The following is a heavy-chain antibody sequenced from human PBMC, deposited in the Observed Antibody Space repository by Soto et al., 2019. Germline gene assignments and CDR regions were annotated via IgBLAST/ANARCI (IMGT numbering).Heavy chain of an antibody. CDR3: AKEGLERPYNFDY. V-gene: IGHV3-23*01. J-gene: IGHJ4*02. CDR1: GFTFSNYA. CDR2: IDGSGDGT. Sequence: EVQVLESGGGLGQPGGSLRLSCAASGFTFSNYAMSWVRQAPGKGLEWVSGIDGSGDGTYYADSVKGRFTISRDNSKNTLSLQMNSLRAEVTARYYCAKEGLERPYNFDYWGQGTQVPVSS. D-gene: IGHD1-1*01.